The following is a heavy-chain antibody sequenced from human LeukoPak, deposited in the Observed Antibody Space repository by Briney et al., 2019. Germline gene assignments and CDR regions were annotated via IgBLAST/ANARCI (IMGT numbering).Heavy chain of an antibody. Sequence: ASVKVSCKASGYTFTAYYIHWVRQAPGQGLEWMGWINPNSGDTDYAQKFQGRVTMTTDTSTTTAYMELRGLRSDDTAVYYCARAEKPNWGNYYYYCMDVWGKGTTVTVSS. V-gene: IGHV1-2*02. CDR1: GYTFTAYY. D-gene: IGHD7-27*01. J-gene: IGHJ6*03. CDR3: ARAEKPNWGNYYYYCMDV. CDR2: INPNSGDT.